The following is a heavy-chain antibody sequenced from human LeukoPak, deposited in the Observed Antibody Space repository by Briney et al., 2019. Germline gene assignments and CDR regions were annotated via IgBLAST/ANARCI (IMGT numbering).Heavy chain of an antibody. V-gene: IGHV1-69*13. D-gene: IGHD3-9*01. Sequence: RASVKVPCKASGGTFSSYAISWVRQAPGQGLEWMGGIIPIFGTANYAQKFQGRVTITADESTSTAYMELSSLRSEDTAVYYCARDRAGDILTGYSAMDVWGKGTTVTVSS. CDR2: IIPIFGTA. J-gene: IGHJ6*04. CDR3: ARDRAGDILTGYSAMDV. CDR1: GGTFSSYA.